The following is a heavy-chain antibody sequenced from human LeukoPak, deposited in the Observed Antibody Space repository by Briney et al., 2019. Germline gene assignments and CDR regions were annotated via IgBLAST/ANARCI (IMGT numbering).Heavy chain of an antibody. Sequence: GGSRRPSCAASGFTFSSYGMHWVRQAPGKGLEWVAFIRYDGSNKYYADSVKGRFTISRDNSKNTLYLQMNSLRAEDTAVYYCAKEGVGIVVVPAATGAFDIWGQGTMVTVSS. J-gene: IGHJ3*02. D-gene: IGHD2-2*01. CDR3: AKEGVGIVVVPAATGAFDI. V-gene: IGHV3-30*02. CDR1: GFTFSSYG. CDR2: IRYDGSNK.